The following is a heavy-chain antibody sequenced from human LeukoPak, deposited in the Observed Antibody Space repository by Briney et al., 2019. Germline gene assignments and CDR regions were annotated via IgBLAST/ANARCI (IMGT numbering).Heavy chain of an antibody. J-gene: IGHJ5*02. CDR2: INHSEST. V-gene: IGHV4-34*01. Sequence: PSGTLSLTSSVYGGSFSGYYWSWIRQPPAKGREWIGEINHSESTNYNPALKSRVTISVATSKNQFSLKLSSVTAADTAVYYCARPAVEMATIGRGYNWFDLWGQGTLVTVSS. D-gene: IGHD5-24*01. CDR1: GGSFSGYY. CDR3: ARPAVEMATIGRGYNWFDL.